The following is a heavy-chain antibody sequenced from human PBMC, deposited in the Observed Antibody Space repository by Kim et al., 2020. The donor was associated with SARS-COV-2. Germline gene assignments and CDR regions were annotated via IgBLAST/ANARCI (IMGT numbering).Heavy chain of an antibody. J-gene: IGHJ4*02. CDR1: GYTFTSYH. CDR2: INPSGGTT. D-gene: IGHD6-13*01. V-gene: IGHV1-46*01. Sequence: ASVKVSCKASGYTFTSYHMHWVRQAPGQGLEWMGMINPSGGTTTYAQRFQGRLTMTRDTSTTTVYMELSSLRSEDTAVFYCATNAQAGYSDYWGQGTRVT. CDR3: ATNAQAGYSDY.